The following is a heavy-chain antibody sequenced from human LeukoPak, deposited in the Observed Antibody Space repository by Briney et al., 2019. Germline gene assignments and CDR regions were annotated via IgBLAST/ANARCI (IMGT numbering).Heavy chain of an antibody. D-gene: IGHD6-13*01. CDR3: ARDRDSSSCLNY. V-gene: IGHV1-69*01. CDR2: IIPIFGTA. Sequence: TVNLSCKASGGTFSSYAISWVRQAPGQGLEWMGGIIPIFGTANYAQKFQGRVTITEDESTSTAYMELSSLRSEDTAVYYCARDRDSSSCLNYWGQGTLVTVPS. CDR1: GGTFSSYA. J-gene: IGHJ4*02.